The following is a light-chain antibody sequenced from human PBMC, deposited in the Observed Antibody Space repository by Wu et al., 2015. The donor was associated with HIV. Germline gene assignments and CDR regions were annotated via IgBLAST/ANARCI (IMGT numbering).Light chain of an antibody. V-gene: IGKV1-5*03. CDR3: QQYNTYSL. J-gene: IGKJ4*01. CDR2: KAS. Sequence: IQMTQSPSTLSASVGDRVTITCRASQSINSWLAWYQQKPGKAPKLLIYKASSLETGVPSRFSGSGSGTEFTLTISSLQPDDSATYYCQQYNTYSLFGGGTKVEDQT. CDR1: QSINSW.